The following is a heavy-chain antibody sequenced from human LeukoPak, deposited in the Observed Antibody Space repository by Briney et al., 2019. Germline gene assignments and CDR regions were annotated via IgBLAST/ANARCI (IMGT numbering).Heavy chain of an antibody. CDR1: GDSVSTNSAA. V-gene: IGHV6-1*01. Sequence: SQTLSLTCAISGDSVSTNSAAWNWIRQSPSRGLEWLGRTYYRSKWYNDYAVSVKSRITINPDTSKNQFSLQLNSVTPEDTAVYYCARGANYYDSSGYYDYWGQGTLVTVST. J-gene: IGHJ4*02. D-gene: IGHD3-22*01. CDR3: ARGANYYDSSGYYDY. CDR2: TYYRSKWYN.